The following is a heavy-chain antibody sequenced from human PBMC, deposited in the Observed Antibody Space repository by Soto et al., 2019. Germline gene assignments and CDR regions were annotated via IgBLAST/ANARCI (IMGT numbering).Heavy chain of an antibody. J-gene: IGHJ4*02. CDR1: GGSISSGGYY. V-gene: IGHV4-31*03. Sequence: SETLSLTCTVSGGSISSGGYYWSWIRQHPGKGLEWIGYIYYSGSTYYNPSLKSRVTISVDTSKNQFSLKLSSVTAADTAVYYCARRASAAGILYFDYWGQGTLVTVSS. D-gene: IGHD6-13*01. CDR2: IYYSGST. CDR3: ARRASAAGILYFDY.